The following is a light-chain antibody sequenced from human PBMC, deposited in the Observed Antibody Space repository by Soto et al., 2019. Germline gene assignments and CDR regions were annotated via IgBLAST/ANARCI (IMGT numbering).Light chain of an antibody. CDR3: CSYAGSSIYVV. V-gene: IGLV2-23*01. CDR1: SSDVGSYNL. CDR2: EGS. J-gene: IGLJ2*01. Sequence: QSALTQPASVSGSPGQSITISCTGTSSDVGSYNLVSWYQQHPGKAPKLMIYEGSKRPSGVSNRFSGSKSVNTASLTISGLQAEDEADYYCCSYAGSSIYVVFGGGTKLTVL.